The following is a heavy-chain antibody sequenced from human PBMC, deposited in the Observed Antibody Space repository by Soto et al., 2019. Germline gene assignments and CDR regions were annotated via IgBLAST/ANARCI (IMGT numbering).Heavy chain of an antibody. J-gene: IGHJ4*02. D-gene: IGHD3-22*01. CDR3: AAATYYYDTSGLSDY. CDR1: GFTFTSSA. V-gene: IGHV1-58*01. Sequence: SVKVSCKASGFTFTSSAVQWVRQARGQRLEWIGWIVVGSGNTNYAQKFQERVTITRDMSTSTAYMELSSLRSEDTAVYYCAAATYYYDTSGLSDYWGQATMVTVSS. CDR2: IVVGSGNT.